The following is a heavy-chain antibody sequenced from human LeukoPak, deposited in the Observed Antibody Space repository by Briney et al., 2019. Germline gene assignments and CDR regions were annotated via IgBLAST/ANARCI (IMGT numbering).Heavy chain of an antibody. Sequence: PGGSLRLSCAASGFIFSQYSMNWVRQAPGKGLEWVSHIRSSSETFYADSVKGRFTISRDNSKNTLFLQMNSLRAEDTAVYYCAKDWGPGGWYYFDYWGQGTLVTVSS. CDR1: GFIFSQYS. D-gene: IGHD6-19*01. V-gene: IGHV3-48*01. CDR2: IRSSSET. J-gene: IGHJ4*02. CDR3: AKDWGPGGWYYFDY.